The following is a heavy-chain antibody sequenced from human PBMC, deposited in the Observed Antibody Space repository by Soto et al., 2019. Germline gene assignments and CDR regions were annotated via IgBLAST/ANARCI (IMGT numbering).Heavy chain of an antibody. CDR3: ARVVESPYSSSPYDY. V-gene: IGHV3-48*02. CDR2: ISSSSSTI. D-gene: IGHD6-6*01. Sequence: GGSLRLSCAASGFTFSSYSMNWVRQAPGKGLEWVSYISSSSSTIYYADSVKGRFTISRDNAKNSLYLQMNSLRDEDTAVYYCARVVESPYSSSPYDYWGQGTLVTVSS. CDR1: GFTFSSYS. J-gene: IGHJ4*02.